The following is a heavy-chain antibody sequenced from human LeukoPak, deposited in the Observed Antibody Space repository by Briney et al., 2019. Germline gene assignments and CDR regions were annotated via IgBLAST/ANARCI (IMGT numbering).Heavy chain of an antibody. CDR1: GFTFSSYS. CDR3: AKTAARIVVVVAATAYYFDY. D-gene: IGHD2-15*01. Sequence: GGSLRLSCAASGFTFSSYSMNWVRQAPGKGLEWVSTISGSGGSTYYADSVKGRFTISRDNSKNTLYLQMNSLRAEDTAVYYCAKTAARIVVVVAATAYYFDYWGQGTLVTVSS. J-gene: IGHJ4*02. V-gene: IGHV3-23*01. CDR2: ISGSGGST.